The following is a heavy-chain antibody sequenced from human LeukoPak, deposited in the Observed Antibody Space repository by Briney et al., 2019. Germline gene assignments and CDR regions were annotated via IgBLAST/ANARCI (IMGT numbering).Heavy chain of an antibody. CDR3: ARYDCTNGVCYYFDY. CDR1: GGSISSSSYY. V-gene: IGHV4-39*07. CDR2: IYYGGST. Sequence: PSETLSLTCTVSGGSISSSSYYWAWLRQPPGKGLEWIGSIYYGGSTYYNPSLKSRVTISVDTSKTQFSLKLSTVTAADTAVYYCARYDCTNGVCYYFDYWGQGTLVTVSS. J-gene: IGHJ4*02. D-gene: IGHD2-8*01.